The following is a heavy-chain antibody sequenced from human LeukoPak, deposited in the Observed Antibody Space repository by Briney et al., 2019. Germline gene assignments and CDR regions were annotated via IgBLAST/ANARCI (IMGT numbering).Heavy chain of an antibody. J-gene: IGHJ4*02. Sequence: SETLSLTCTVSGGSISSYYWSWIRQPPGKGLEWIGYIYYSGSTNYNPSLKSRVTISVDTSKNQFSLKLSSVTAADTAVYYCAGGSNSDFDWLFDYWGQGTLVTVSS. CDR2: IYYSGST. V-gene: IGHV4-59*08. CDR1: GGSISSYY. CDR3: AGGSNSDFDWLFDY. D-gene: IGHD3-9*01.